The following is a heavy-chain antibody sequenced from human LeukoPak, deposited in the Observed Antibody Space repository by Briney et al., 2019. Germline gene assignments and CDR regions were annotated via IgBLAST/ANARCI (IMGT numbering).Heavy chain of an antibody. CDR1: GYTFISYG. CDR3: ARDRPPFDFWSGYYRFDY. J-gene: IGHJ4*02. D-gene: IGHD3-3*01. CDR2: ISAYNGNT. Sequence: ASVKVSCKAPGYTFISYGISWVRQAPGQGLEWMGWISAYNGNTNYAQKLQGRVTMTTDTSTSTAYMELRSLRSDDTAVYYCARDRPPFDFWSGYYRFDYWGQGTLVTVSS. V-gene: IGHV1-18*01.